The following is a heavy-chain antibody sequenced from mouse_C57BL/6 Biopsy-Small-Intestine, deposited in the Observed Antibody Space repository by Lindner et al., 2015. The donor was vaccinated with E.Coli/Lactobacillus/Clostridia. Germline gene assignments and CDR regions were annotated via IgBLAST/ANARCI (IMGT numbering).Heavy chain of an antibody. Sequence: VQLRGVVGPELGKRRGASVKMSCKASGYTFTSYVMYWLKQKPGQGLEWIGYINPSNDGTKYNETFKGEATLTSDRSSSTAYMELSSLTSEDSAVYYCARDDAAYVYWGQGTLVTVSA. CDR2: INPSNDGT. J-gene: IGHJ3*01. V-gene: IGHV1-14*01. CDR3: ARDDAAYVY. CDR1: GYTFTSYV.